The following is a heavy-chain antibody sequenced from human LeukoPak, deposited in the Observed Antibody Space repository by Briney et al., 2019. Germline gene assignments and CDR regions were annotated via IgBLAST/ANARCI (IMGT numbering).Heavy chain of an antibody. D-gene: IGHD2-2*01. CDR2: INHSGST. CDR1: GGSFSGYY. CDR3: ARRGFGRYCSSTSCPRAPKYYFDY. J-gene: IGHJ4*02. Sequence: SETLSLTCAVYGGSFSGYYWSWIRQPPGKGLEWIGEINHSGSTNYNPSLKSRVTISVDTSKNQFSLKLSSVTAADTAVYYCARRGFGRYCSSTSCPRAPKYYFDYWGQGTLVTVSS. V-gene: IGHV4-34*01.